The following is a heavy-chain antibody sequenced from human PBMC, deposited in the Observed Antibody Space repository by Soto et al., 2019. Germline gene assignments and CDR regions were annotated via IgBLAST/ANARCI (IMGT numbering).Heavy chain of an antibody. D-gene: IGHD3-10*01. Sequence: SQTLSLTCAISGHSVSSNSAAWNWIRQSPSRGLEWLGRTYYRSKWYNDYAISVENRITSNPDPTKNQFSLQLNSVTPEDTAIYYCARGLNYSASGSPLYGMDVWGQGTTVTVSS. J-gene: IGHJ6*02. V-gene: IGHV6-1*01. CDR2: TYYRSKWYN. CDR3: ARGLNYSASGSPLYGMDV. CDR1: GHSVSSNSAA.